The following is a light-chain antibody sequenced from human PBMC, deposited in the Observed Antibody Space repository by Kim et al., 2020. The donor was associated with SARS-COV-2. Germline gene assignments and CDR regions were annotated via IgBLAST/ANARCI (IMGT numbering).Light chain of an antibody. J-gene: IGKJ2*01. V-gene: IGKV3-20*01. Sequence: ESVLTQSTGTLSLSPGQRATLSCRTSQSVSSNYLAWYQQKPGQAPRLLIYGASSRATGIPDRFSGSRSGTDFTLTISRLEPEDSAVYYCQQYDNSRRYTFGQGTKLEI. CDR3: QQYDNSRRYT. CDR1: QSVSSNY. CDR2: GAS.